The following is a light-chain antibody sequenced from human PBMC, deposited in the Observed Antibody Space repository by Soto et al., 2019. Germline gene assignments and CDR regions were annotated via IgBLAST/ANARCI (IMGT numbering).Light chain of an antibody. CDR3: QQSYSTPWT. J-gene: IGKJ1*01. Sequence: DIQMTQSPSSLPASVGDRVTITCRASQSISNYLNWYQQKPGKAPKLLIYAASSLQSGVPSRFSGSGSGTDFTLTISSLQPEDFATYYCQQSYSTPWTFGQGTKVEFK. CDR1: QSISNY. CDR2: AAS. V-gene: IGKV1-39*01.